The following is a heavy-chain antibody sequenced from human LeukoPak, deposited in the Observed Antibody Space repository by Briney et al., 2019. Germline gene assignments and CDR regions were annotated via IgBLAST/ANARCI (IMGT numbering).Heavy chain of an antibody. Sequence: ASVKVSCKASGGTFSSNAISWVRQAPGQGLEWMGGIIPIFGTAIYAQKFQGRVTITTDKSTSTAYMELSSLRSEDTAVYYCARAHDNWGIDYWGQGTLVTVSS. V-gene: IGHV1-69*05. J-gene: IGHJ4*02. CDR2: IIPIFGTA. D-gene: IGHD7-27*01. CDR3: ARAHDNWGIDY. CDR1: GGTFSSNA.